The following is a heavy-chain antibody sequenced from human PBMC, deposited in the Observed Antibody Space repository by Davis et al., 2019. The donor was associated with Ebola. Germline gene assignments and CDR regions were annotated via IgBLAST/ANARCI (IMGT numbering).Heavy chain of an antibody. CDR1: GFTFSSYG. Sequence: GESLKISCSASGFTFSSYGMHWVRQAPGKGLEWVAVISYDGSNKYYADSVKGRFTISRDNSKNTLYLQMNSLRAEDTAVYYCAKVLGYCSGGSCYLSPFDYWGQGTLVTVSS. CDR2: ISYDGSNK. CDR3: AKVLGYCSGGSCYLSPFDY. J-gene: IGHJ4*02. D-gene: IGHD2-15*01. V-gene: IGHV3-30*18.